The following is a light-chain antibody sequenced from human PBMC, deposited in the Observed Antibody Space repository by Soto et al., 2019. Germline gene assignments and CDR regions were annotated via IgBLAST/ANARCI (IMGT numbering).Light chain of an antibody. Sequence: QSALTQPASVSWSPGQSITISCTGTSNEVGDSNYVSWYQQHPGKAPKLMIYEVSNRPSGVSDRFSASKSDNTASLSISGLQAEDEAHYYCTAYIRSSTLFGGGTKLTVL. CDR2: EVS. CDR3: TAYIRSSTL. V-gene: IGLV2-14*01. J-gene: IGLJ2*01. CDR1: SNEVGDSNY.